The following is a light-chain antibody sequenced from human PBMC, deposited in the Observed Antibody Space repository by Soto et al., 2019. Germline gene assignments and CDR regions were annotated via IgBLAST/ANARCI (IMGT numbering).Light chain of an antibody. Sequence: EIVLTQSPATLSVSPGERVILSRRASQSVDISLAWYQQKPGQAPRLLIYGASTRATDMPGTFSGRGSGTEFTLTITSLRPEDFGVYYCQQYRYWPRTFGQGTKVDIK. CDR3: QQYRYWPRT. J-gene: IGKJ1*01. CDR2: GAS. V-gene: IGKV3-15*01. CDR1: QSVDIS.